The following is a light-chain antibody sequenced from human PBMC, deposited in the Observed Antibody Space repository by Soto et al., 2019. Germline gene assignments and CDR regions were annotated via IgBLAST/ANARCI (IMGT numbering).Light chain of an antibody. CDR3: QQYYTTPLT. CDR1: QSVLYSSNNKNY. Sequence: DIVLTQSPVSLAVSLGERATFNCKSSQSVLYSSNNKNYLAWYQQKPGQPPKLVIYWASTRESGVPDRFSGSGSGTDFTLTISSLQAEDVAVYYCQQYYTTPLTCGPGTKVDIK. V-gene: IGKV4-1*01. CDR2: WAS. J-gene: IGKJ3*01.